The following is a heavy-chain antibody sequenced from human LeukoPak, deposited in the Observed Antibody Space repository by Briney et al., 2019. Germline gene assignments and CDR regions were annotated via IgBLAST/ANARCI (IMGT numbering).Heavy chain of an antibody. J-gene: IGHJ6*02. CDR1: GYTFTTYG. CDR3: ARLTPYYYDSSGYYSGMDV. D-gene: IGHD3-22*01. Sequence: VASVKVSCKASGYTFTTYGISWVRQAPGQGLEWMGWISAYNGNQNYAQKLKGRGTMTTDTSTSTAYMELRSLRSDDTAVYYCARLTPYYYDSSGYYSGMDVWGQGTTVTVSS. V-gene: IGHV1-18*01. CDR2: ISAYNGNQ.